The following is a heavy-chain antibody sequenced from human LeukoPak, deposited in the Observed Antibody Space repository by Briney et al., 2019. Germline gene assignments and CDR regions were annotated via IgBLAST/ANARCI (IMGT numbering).Heavy chain of an antibody. V-gene: IGHV3-11*03. Sequence: GGSLRLSCAASGFAFSDYYMNWIRQAPGKGLEWVSYISSSSSYTNYADSVKGRFTISRDNAKNSLYLQMNSLRAEDTAVYYCAKARLRNDAFDIWGQGTRVTVSS. CDR1: GFAFSDYY. CDR2: ISSSSSYT. J-gene: IGHJ3*02. D-gene: IGHD4-17*01. CDR3: AKARLRNDAFDI.